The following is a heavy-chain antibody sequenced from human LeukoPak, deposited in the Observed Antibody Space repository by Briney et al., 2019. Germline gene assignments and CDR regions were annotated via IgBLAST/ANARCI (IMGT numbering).Heavy chain of an antibody. CDR3: ARELHLGY. J-gene: IGHJ4*02. CDR2: ISSSSSTI. V-gene: IGHV3-48*02. Sequence: GGSLRLSCAASGFTVSSNYMSWVRQAPGKGLEWVSYISSSSSTIYYTDSVKGRFTISRDNAKNSLYLQMNSLRDEDTAVYYCARELHLGYWGQGTLVTVSS. CDR1: GFTVSSNY.